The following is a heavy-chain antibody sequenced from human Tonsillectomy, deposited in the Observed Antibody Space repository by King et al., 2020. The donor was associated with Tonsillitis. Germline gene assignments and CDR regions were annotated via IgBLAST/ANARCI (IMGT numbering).Heavy chain of an antibody. CDR1: GYTFTSHY. CDR3: ARGWLIGDYDY. CDR2: INPSGGRT. D-gene: IGHD7-27*01. V-gene: IGHV1-46*03. J-gene: IGHJ4*02. Sequence: VQLVESGAEVKKPGASVKVSCKASGYTFTSHYMHWVRQAPGQGLEWMGIINPSGGRTNYAQKFQGRVTMTRDTSTSTAYMELSSLRSDDTAVYYCARGWLIGDYDYWGQGTLVTVSS.